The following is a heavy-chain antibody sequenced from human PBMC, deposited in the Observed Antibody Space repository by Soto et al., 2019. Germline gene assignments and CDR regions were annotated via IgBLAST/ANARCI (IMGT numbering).Heavy chain of an antibody. Sequence: GGSLRLSCTVSGFTFNNYGINWFRQAPGKGLEWVSSVSKSGYAYYSDSVKGRFTISRDNAKNSVSLQMNTLRVEDTAVYYCAREDSIIIPTVSDFWGQGTLVTVSS. CDR1: GFTFNNYG. V-gene: IGHV3-21*01. J-gene: IGHJ4*02. D-gene: IGHD3-22*01. CDR3: AREDSIIIPTVSDF. CDR2: VSKSGYA.